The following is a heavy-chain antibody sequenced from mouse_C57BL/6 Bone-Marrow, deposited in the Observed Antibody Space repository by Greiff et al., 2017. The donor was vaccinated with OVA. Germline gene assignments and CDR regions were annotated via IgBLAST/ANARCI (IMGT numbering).Heavy chain of an antibody. J-gene: IGHJ1*03. CDR3: ARDRDDYDGWYFDV. V-gene: IGHV3-6*01. CDR1: GYSITSGYY. D-gene: IGHD2-4*01. CDR2: ISYDGSN. Sequence: VQLKESGPGLVKPSQSLSLTCSVTGYSITSGYYWNWIRQFPGNKLEWMGYISYDGSNNYNPSLKNRISITRDTSKNQFFLKLNSVTTEDTATYYCARDRDDYDGWYFDVWGTGTTVTVSS.